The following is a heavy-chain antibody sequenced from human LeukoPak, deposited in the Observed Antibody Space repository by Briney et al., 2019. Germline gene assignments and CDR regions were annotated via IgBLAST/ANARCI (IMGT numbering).Heavy chain of an antibody. J-gene: IGHJ5*02. CDR1: GGSFSGYY. Sequence: TPSETLSLTCAVYGGSFSGYYWSWIRQPPGKGLEWIGEINHSGSTNYNPSLKSRVTISVDTSKNQFSLKLSSVTAADTAVYYCAREIRPRRIAAADRAWFDPWGQGTLVTVSS. CDR3: AREIRPRRIAAADRAWFDP. V-gene: IGHV4-34*01. CDR2: INHSGST. D-gene: IGHD6-13*01.